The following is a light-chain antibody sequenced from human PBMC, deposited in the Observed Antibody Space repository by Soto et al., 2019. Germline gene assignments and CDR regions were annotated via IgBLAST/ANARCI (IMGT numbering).Light chain of an antibody. CDR1: QSVSSY. CDR3: QQRSYWPPYT. J-gene: IGKJ2*01. CDR2: DAS. Sequence: EIVLTQSPATLSLSPGERATLSCRASQSVSSYLTWYQQKPGQARKLLIYDASNRATGIPARFSGSGSGTDFTLTISSLEPEDFAVYYCQQRSYWPPYTFGQGTKLEIK. V-gene: IGKV3-11*01.